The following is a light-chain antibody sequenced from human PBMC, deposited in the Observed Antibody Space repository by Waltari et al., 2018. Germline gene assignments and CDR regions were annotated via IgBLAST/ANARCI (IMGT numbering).Light chain of an antibody. J-gene: IGKJ1*01. CDR3: QQYATYPRT. V-gene: IGKV1-5*03. CDR1: QSFSNA. Sequence: DIQMTQSPSTLSASVGDRVTITCRASQSFSNALAWYQQKPGKAPKLLIYRASTLEIGVPSRFSGSGSRKDFILTISSLQPDDFATYYCQQYATYPRTFAQGTKVEVK. CDR2: RAS.